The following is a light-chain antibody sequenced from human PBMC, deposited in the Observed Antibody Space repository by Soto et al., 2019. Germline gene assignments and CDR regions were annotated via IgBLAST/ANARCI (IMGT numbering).Light chain of an antibody. J-gene: IGLJ2*01. Sequence: QSALTQPASVSGSPGQSITISCTGTSSDVGGYNSVCWHQQHPGKAPKLMIYEVRNRPSGVSDRFSASKSGNTASLTISGLQADDEADYYCSSYTSSSTLVFGGGTKLTVL. CDR2: EVR. V-gene: IGLV2-14*01. CDR1: SSDVGGYNS. CDR3: SSYTSSSTLV.